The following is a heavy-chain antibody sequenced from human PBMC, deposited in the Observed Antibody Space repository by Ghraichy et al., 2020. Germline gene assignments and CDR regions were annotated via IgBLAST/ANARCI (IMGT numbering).Heavy chain of an antibody. CDR2: INHSGST. D-gene: IGHD6-13*01. CDR3: ARGRYSSSWYLSQRVGMDY. V-gene: IGHV4-34*01. CDR1: GGSFSGYY. J-gene: IGHJ4*02. Sequence: SETLSLTCAVYGGSFSGYYWSWIRQPPGKGLEWIGEINHSGSTNYNPSLKSRVTISVDTSKNQFSLKLSSVTAADTAVYYCARGRYSSSWYLSQRVGMDYWGQGTLVTVSS.